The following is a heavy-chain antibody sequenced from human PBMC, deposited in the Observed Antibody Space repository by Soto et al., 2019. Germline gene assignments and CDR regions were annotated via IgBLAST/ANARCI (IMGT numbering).Heavy chain of an antibody. J-gene: IGHJ6*02. V-gene: IGHV4-61*01. Sequence: PSETLSLTCTVSGGSVSSGSYYWSWIRQPPGKGLEWIGYIYYSGSTNYNPSLKSRVTISVDTSKNQFSLKLSSVTAADTAVYYCARDPRVYYYDSSGYPYYYYGMDVWGQGTTVTVSS. CDR1: GGSVSSGSYY. CDR2: IYYSGST. CDR3: ARDPRVYYYDSSGYPYYYYGMDV. D-gene: IGHD3-22*01.